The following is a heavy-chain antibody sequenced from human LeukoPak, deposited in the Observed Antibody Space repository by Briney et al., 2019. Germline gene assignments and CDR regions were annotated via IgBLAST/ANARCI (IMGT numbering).Heavy chain of an antibody. CDR3: ARAQASEMATTIFDY. CDR2: INHSGST. J-gene: IGHJ4*02. D-gene: IGHD5-24*01. V-gene: IGHV4-34*01. CDR1: GGSFSGYY. Sequence: NPSETLSLTCAVYGGSFSGYYWSWIRQPPGKRLEWIGEINHSGSTNYNPSLKSRVTISVDTSKNQFSLKLSSVTAADTAVYYCARAQASEMATTIFDYWGQGTLVTVSS.